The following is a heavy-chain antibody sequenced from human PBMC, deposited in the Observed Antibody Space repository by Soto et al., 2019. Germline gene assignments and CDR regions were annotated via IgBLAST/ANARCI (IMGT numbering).Heavy chain of an antibody. D-gene: IGHD4-4*01. J-gene: IGHJ4*02. Sequence: QVQLVQSGSEVKNLGSSVKVSCKASRGTFSSYALSWVRQAPGQGLEWMGGIIPVFGTADYAQKFQGRVTITADRSTSTAYLEVRSLRFEDTAIYYCARDRHSKGVDYWGQGTLVTVSS. CDR1: RGTFSSYA. CDR2: IIPVFGTA. CDR3: ARDRHSKGVDY. V-gene: IGHV1-69*06.